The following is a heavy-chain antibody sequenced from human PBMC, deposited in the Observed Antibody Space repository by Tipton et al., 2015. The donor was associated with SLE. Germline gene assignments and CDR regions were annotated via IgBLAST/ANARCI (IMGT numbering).Heavy chain of an antibody. J-gene: IGHJ4*02. CDR3: ARGRGSSSSGHY. D-gene: IGHD6-6*01. Sequence: LRLSCTVSGGSISSYYWSWIRQPPGKGLEWIGYNYYSGSTNYNPSLKSRVTISVDTSKNQFSLKLSPVTAADTAVYYCARGRGSSSSGHYWGQGTLVTVSS. CDR1: GGSISSYY. V-gene: IGHV4-59*01. CDR2: NYYSGST.